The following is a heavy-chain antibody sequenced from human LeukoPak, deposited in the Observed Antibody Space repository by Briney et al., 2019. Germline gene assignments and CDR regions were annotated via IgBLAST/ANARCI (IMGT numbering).Heavy chain of an antibody. CDR1: GFTVSSSY. J-gene: IGHJ4*02. D-gene: IGHD6-19*01. CDR2: IYSAGST. V-gene: IGHV3-53*01. CDR3: ARVEASSGWYWNFDY. Sequence: GGSLRLSCAASGFTVSSSYMSWVRQAPGKGLEWVSIIYSAGSTYYADSVKGRFTISRDNSKNTLYLQINNLRAEDTAVYYCARVEASSGWYWNFDYWGQGTLVTASS.